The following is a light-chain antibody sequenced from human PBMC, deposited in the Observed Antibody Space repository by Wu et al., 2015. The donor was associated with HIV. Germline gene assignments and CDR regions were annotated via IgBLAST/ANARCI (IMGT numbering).Light chain of an antibody. CDR3: QQYNDWPQT. Sequence: DILLTQSPGTLPLSPGERATLSCRASQSVSSNYLAWYQQKPGQPPRLLIYDASTRATGFPARFSGGGSGTEFTLTISTLQSGDVAVYYCQQYNDWPQTFGQGTKVEI. CDR1: QSVSSN. J-gene: IGKJ1*01. CDR2: DAS. V-gene: IGKV3-15*01.